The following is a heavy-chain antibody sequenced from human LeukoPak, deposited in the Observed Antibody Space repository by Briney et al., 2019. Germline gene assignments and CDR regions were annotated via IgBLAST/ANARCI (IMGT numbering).Heavy chain of an antibody. CDR2: ISSSSSYI. CDR1: GFTFSSYA. J-gene: IGHJ4*02. D-gene: IGHD2-2*01. V-gene: IGHV3-21*01. Sequence: GGSLRLSCAASGFTFSSYAMSWVRQAPGKGLEWVSSISSSSSYIYYADSVKGRFTISRDNAKNSLYLQMNSLRAEDTAVYYCASSSDIVVVPAAQSFDYWGQGTLVTVSS. CDR3: ASSSDIVVVPAAQSFDY.